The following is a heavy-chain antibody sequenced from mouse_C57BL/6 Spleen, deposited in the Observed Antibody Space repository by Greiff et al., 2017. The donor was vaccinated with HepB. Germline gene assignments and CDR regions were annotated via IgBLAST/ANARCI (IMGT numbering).Heavy chain of an antibody. CDR3: AREGLYYYGSSLAY. CDR2: IDPNSGGT. V-gene: IGHV1-72*01. Sequence: VQLQQPGAELVKPGASVKLSCKASGYTFTSYWMHWVKQRPGRGLERIGRIDPNSGGTKYNEKFKSKATLTVDKPSSTAYMQLSSLTSEDSAVYYCAREGLYYYGSSLAYWGQGTLVTVSA. J-gene: IGHJ3*01. D-gene: IGHD1-1*01. CDR1: GYTFTSYW.